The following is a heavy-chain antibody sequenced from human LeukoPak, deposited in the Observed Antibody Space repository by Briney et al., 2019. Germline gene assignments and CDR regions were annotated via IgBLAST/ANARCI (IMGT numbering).Heavy chain of an antibody. V-gene: IGHV4-34*01. CDR2: INXGXXT. Sequence: SETVSLTCTATGYSFSGYYXXXXXQPPGKGXXXXXXINXGXXTNYHPSLKGRVTVSGDTSKNQFSLRLTPVTAADTAVYSFARGLGITGATGRFDYWGQGALVTV. CDR1: GYSFSGYY. D-gene: IGHD1-7*01. J-gene: IGHJ4*02. CDR3: ARGLGITGATGRFDY.